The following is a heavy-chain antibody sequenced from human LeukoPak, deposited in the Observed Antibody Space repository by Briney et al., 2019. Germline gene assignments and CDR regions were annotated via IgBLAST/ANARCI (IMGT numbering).Heavy chain of an antibody. CDR3: ARNLGVIVPAAAFDY. CDR1: GFTFSSYA. J-gene: IGHJ4*02. D-gene: IGHD2-2*01. V-gene: IGHV3-23*01. CDR2: ISGSGGNT. Sequence: GGSLRLSCAASGFTFSSYAMSWVRQAPGKGLEWVSAISGSGGNTYYADSVKGRFTISRDSSKNTLFLQMNSLRAEDTAVYYCARNLGVIVPAAAFDYWGQGTLVTVSS.